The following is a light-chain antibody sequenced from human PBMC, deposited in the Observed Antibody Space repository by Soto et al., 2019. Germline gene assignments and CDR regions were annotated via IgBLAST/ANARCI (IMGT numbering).Light chain of an antibody. V-gene: IGLV2-14*01. CDR2: EVN. J-gene: IGLJ1*01. CDR1: SSDVGGYNH. CDR3: NSYTSAITYV. Sequence: QSVLTQPASVSGSLGQSITISCTGTSSDVGGYNHVSWYQQHPGKAPKLLIYEVNNRPSQVSNRFSGSKSGSTASLTISGLQAEDGADYYCNSYTSAITYVFGTGTKLTVL.